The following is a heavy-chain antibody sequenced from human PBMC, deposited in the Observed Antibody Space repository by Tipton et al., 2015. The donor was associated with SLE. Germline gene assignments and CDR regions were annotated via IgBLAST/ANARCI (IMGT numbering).Heavy chain of an antibody. V-gene: IGHV3-30*02. J-gene: IGHJ4*02. D-gene: IGHD3-16*01. Sequence: GSLRLSCAASGFTYSGYAMHWVRQAPGKGLEWVAFIRADGSNKDYADSVKGRFTISRDNSKNTPYLQMTHLRVEDTAVYYCAGGTGAYFDHWGQGTLVTVSS. CDR2: IRADGSNK. CDR1: GFTYSGYA. CDR3: AGGTGAYFDH.